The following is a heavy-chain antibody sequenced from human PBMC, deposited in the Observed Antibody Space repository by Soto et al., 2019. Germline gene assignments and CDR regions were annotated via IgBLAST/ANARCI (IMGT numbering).Heavy chain of an antibody. Sequence: GGSLRLSCAASGFTFSSYSMNWVRQAPGKGLEWVSYISSSSSTIYYADSVKGRFTISRDNAKNSLYLQMNGLRAEDTAVYYCARDPLDSDIVVVEGNYYYGAVVWGPATTVT. V-gene: IGHV3-48*01. D-gene: IGHD2-15*01. CDR3: ARDPLDSDIVVVEGNYYYGAVV. CDR2: ISSSSSTI. CDR1: GFTFSSYS. J-gene: IGHJ6*02.